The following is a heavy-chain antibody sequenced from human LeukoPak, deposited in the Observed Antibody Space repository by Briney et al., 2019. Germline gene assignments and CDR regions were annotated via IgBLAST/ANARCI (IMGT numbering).Heavy chain of an antibody. D-gene: IGHD6-13*01. CDR2: INHSGST. Sequence: SETLSLTCSVYGGSFSGYYWSWIRQPPATGLEWIGEINHSGSTNYNPSLKSRVTISVDTSKNQFSLKLSSVTAADTAVYYCARWAAAAGTVEDYWGQGTLVTVSS. V-gene: IGHV4-34*01. CDR1: GGSFSGYY. J-gene: IGHJ4*02. CDR3: ARWAAAAGTVEDY.